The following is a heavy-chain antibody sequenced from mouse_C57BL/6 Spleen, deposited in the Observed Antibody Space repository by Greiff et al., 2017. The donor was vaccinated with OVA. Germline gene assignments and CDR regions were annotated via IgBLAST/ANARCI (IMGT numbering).Heavy chain of an antibody. J-gene: IGHJ1*03. V-gene: IGHV1-18*01. CDR3: ARYDGYYFDV. D-gene: IGHD2-3*01. CDR1: GYTFTDYN. Sequence: VQLQQSGPELVKPGASVKIPCKASGYTFTDYNMDWVKQSHGKSLEWIGDINPNNGGTIYNQKFKGKATLTVDKSSSTAYMELRSLTSEDTAVYYCARYDGYYFDVWGTGTTVTVSS. CDR2: INPNNGGT.